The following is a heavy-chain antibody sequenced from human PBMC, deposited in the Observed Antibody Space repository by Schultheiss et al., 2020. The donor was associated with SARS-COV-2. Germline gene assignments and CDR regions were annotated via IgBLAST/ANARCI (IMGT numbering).Heavy chain of an antibody. CDR3: TTFRVGYFDWFSDD. D-gene: IGHD3-9*01. CDR2: ISSSSSYI. CDR1: GFTFSSYS. J-gene: IGHJ4*02. Sequence: GGSLRLSCAASGFTFSSYSMNWVRQAPGKGLEWVSSISSSSSYIYYADSVKGRFTISRDNAKNSLYLQMNSLKTEDTAVYYCTTFRVGYFDWFSDDWGQGTLGTVAS. V-gene: IGHV3-21*03.